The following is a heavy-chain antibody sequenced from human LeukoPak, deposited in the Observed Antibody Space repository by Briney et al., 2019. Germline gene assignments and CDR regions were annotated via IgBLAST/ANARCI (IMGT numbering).Heavy chain of an antibody. D-gene: IGHD2-21*02. V-gene: IGHV3-64*01. CDR1: GFTFSSYA. CDR3: AKGQASTVYCGGDCYSEGVDY. CDR2: ISSNGGST. J-gene: IGHJ4*02. Sequence: GGSLRLSCAASGFTFSSYAMHWVRQAPGKGLEYVSAISSNGGSTYYANSVKGRFTISRDNPKNTLYLQMGSLRAEDMAVYYCAKGQASTVYCGGDCYSEGVDYWGQGTLVTVSS.